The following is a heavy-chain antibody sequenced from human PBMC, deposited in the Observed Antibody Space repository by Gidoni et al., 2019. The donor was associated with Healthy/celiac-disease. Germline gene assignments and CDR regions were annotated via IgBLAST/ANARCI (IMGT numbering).Heavy chain of an antibody. Sequence: QVTLKESGPVLVKPTETITLTCTVPGFSLSNDRMGVSWIRQPPGKALEWFAHIFSNDEKSYSTSLKSRLTIANDTSKSQVVLTMTNMDPVDTATYYCARIYMVRGVLNFDYWGQGPLVTVSS. CDR3: ARIYMVRGVLNFDY. D-gene: IGHD3-10*01. CDR2: IFSNDEK. V-gene: IGHV2-26*01. J-gene: IGHJ4*02. CDR1: GFSLSNDRMG.